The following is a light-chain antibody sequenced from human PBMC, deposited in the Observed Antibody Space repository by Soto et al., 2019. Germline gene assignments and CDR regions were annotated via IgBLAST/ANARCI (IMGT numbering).Light chain of an antibody. V-gene: IGKV3-15*01. CDR3: QQYSNWPLT. CDR2: GGS. J-gene: IGKJ4*01. Sequence: EIVMTQSPATLSVSPGEGATLSCRASQSVSSNLAWYQQKPGQAPRLLIFGGSTRATGIPARFSGSGSGAEFSLPISALQSEDFAIYYCQQYSNWPLTFGGGNKVGIK. CDR1: QSVSSN.